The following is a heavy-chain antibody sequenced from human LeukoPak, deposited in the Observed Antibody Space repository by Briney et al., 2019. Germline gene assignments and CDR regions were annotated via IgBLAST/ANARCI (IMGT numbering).Heavy chain of an antibody. V-gene: IGHV4-59*08. Sequence: SETLSLTCTVSGGSISSYYWSWIRQPPGKGLEWIGYIYYSGSTNYNPSLKSRVTISVDTSKNQFSLKLSSVTAADTAVYYCAGLGGSSWYGYYFDYWGQGTLVTVSS. CDR3: AGLGGSSWYGYYFDY. CDR1: GGSISSYY. J-gene: IGHJ4*02. CDR2: IYYSGST. D-gene: IGHD6-13*01.